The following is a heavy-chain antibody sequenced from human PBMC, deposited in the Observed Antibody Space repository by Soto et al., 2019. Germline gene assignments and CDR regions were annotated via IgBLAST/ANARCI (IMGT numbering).Heavy chain of an antibody. J-gene: IGHJ5*01. V-gene: IGHV5-51*01. CDR2: IYPGDSDT. D-gene: IGHD2-8*01. CDR3: ARDGRSQGRNCFDS. CDR1: GYSFTSYW. Sequence: GESLKISCKGSGYSFTSYWIGWVRQLLGKGLEWMGIIYPGDSDTRYSPSFQGQVTISADKSISTAYLQWSSLKASDTAMYYCARDGRSQGRNCFDSWAQGTLVTVSS.